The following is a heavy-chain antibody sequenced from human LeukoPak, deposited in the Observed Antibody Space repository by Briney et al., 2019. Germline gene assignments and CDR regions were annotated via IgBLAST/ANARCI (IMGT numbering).Heavy chain of an antibody. CDR2: IYSSGNT. J-gene: IGHJ4*02. Sequence: SQTLSLTCTVSGDSISSGYSYWSWIRQPPGKGLEWIGYIYSSGNTYYNPSLKSLITMSVDTSKNQFSLKLTSVTAADTAVYYCARDRESGSYFDYWGQGTLVTVSS. CDR1: GDSISSGYSY. V-gene: IGHV4-30-4*01. D-gene: IGHD1-26*01. CDR3: ARDRESGSYFDY.